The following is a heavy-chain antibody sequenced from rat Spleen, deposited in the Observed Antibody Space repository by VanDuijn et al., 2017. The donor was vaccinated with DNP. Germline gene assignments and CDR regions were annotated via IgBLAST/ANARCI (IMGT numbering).Heavy chain of an antibody. CDR1: GFTFSDYY. V-gene: IGHV5-7*01. Sequence: EVQLVESGGGLVQPGRSLKLSCAASGFTFSDYYMAWVRQAPKKGLEWVATISYDGSRTYYRDSVKGRFTISRDNAKSTLYLQMDSLRSEDTATYYCTTFEGRNAWGQGTSVTVSS. J-gene: IGHJ4*01. CDR2: ISYDGSRT. D-gene: IGHD1-11*01. CDR3: TTFEGRNA.